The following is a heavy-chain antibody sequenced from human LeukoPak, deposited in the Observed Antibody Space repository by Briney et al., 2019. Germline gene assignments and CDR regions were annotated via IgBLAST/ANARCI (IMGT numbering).Heavy chain of an antibody. V-gene: IGHV1-46*01. CDR2: INPSSGST. Sequence: GASVRVSCKASGYTFTSYYMHWVRQAPGQGLEWMGIINPSSGSTSYAQKFQGRVTMTRDMSTSTVYMELSSLRTEDTAVYYCASLAPRITMVRGVTIGDAFDIWGQGTMVTVSS. CDR3: ASLAPRITMVRGVTIGDAFDI. D-gene: IGHD3-10*01. CDR1: GYTFTSYY. J-gene: IGHJ3*02.